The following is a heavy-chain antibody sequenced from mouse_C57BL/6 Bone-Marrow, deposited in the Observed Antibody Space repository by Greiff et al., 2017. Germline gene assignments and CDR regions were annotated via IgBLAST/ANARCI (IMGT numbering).Heavy chain of an antibody. CDR2: ISSGGSYT. CDR1: GFTFSSYG. J-gene: IGHJ3*01. V-gene: IGHV5-6*01. Sequence: EVKLVESGGDLVKPGGSLKLSCAASGFTFSSYGMSWVRQTPDKRLAGVATISSGGSYTYYPDSVKGRFTISRDNDKNTLYLQMSSLKSEDTAMYYCARDYYGSWFAYWGQGTLVTVSA. CDR3: ARDYYGSWFAY. D-gene: IGHD1-1*01.